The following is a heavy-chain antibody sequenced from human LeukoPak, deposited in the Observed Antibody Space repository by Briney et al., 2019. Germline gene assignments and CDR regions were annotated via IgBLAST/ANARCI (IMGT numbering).Heavy chain of an antibody. V-gene: IGHV4-28*01. CDR1: GYSISGSNW. CDR3: ARKEDGHRPLGL. J-gene: IGHJ6*01. CDR2: IYYSGST. Sequence: SETLSLTCAVSGYSISGSNWWGWIRQPPGKGLEWIGYIYYSGSTYYNPSLKSRVTMSVDTSKNQFSLKLSSVTAVDTAMYYCARKEDGHRPLGLWGKGTTVTGSS. D-gene: IGHD5-24*01.